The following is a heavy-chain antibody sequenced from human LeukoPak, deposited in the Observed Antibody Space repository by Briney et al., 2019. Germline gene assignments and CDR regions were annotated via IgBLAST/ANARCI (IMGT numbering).Heavy chain of an antibody. CDR3: AADSLRGWLQLGD. D-gene: IGHD5-24*01. Sequence: ASVTVSCTVSGYTLTELSMHWVRQAPGKGLEWMGGFDPEDGETIYAQKFQGRVTITRDMSTSTAYMELSSLRSEDTAVYYCAADSLRGWLQLGDWGQGTLVTVSS. J-gene: IGHJ4*02. V-gene: IGHV1-24*01. CDR2: FDPEDGET. CDR1: GYTLTELS.